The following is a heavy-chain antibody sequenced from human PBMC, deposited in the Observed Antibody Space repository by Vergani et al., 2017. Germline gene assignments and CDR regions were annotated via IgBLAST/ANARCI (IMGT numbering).Heavy chain of an antibody. V-gene: IGHV3-66*01. CDR2: IYSGGST. D-gene: IGHD6-19*01. J-gene: IGHJ4*02. CDR3: ARDSHSSGWYESGNFDY. CDR1: GFTFSSYA. Sequence: EVQLLESGGGFVQPGGSLRLSCAASGFTFSSYAMSWVRQAPGKGLEWVSVIYSGGSTYYADSVKGRFTISRDKSKNTLYLQMNSLRAEDTAVYYCARDSHSSGWYESGNFDYWGQGTLVTVSS.